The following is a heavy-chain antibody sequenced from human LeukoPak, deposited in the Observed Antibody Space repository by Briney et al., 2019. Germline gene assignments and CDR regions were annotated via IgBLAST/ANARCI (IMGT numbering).Heavy chain of an antibody. V-gene: IGHV3-33*08. CDR2: IWYDGSKK. D-gene: IGHD1-26*01. J-gene: IGHJ3*01. CDR1: GFTVTNNY. Sequence: GGSLRLSCAASGFTVTNNYMNWVRQAPGKGLEWVAVIWYDGSKKYYVDSVKGRFTISRDNSKNTLYPQMNSLSAEDTAVYYCVRLSTFKVGSSAYDAFDLWGQGTMVTVSS. CDR3: VRLSTFKVGSSAYDAFDL.